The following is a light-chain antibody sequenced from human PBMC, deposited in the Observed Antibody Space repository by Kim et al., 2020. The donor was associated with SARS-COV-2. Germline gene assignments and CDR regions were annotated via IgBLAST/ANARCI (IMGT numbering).Light chain of an antibody. J-gene: IGKJ3*01. CDR2: GAS. V-gene: IGKV3-15*01. CDR3: QQYNNWPFT. Sequence: VSPGERATPSCRASQSVSSNLAWYQQKPGQAPRLLIYGASTRATGIPARFSGSGSGTEFTLTISSLQYEDFAVYYCQQYNNWPFTFGPGTKVDIK. CDR1: QSVSSN.